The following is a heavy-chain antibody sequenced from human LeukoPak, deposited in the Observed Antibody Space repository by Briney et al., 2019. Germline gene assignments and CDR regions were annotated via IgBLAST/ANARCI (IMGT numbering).Heavy chain of an antibody. CDR3: ARGCYYDSSGPRPPGY. Sequence: SETLSLTCTVSGGSISSSSNYWGWIRQPPGEGLEWIGSISYSGSTYYNPSLKSRVTISVDTSKNQFSLKLRSVTAADTAVYYCARGCYYDSSGPRPPGYWGQGTLVTVSS. CDR2: ISYSGST. V-gene: IGHV4-39*01. D-gene: IGHD3-22*01. J-gene: IGHJ4*02. CDR1: GGSISSSSNY.